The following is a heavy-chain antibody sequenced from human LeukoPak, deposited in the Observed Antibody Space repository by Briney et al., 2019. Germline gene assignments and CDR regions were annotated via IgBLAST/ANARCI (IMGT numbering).Heavy chain of an antibody. D-gene: IGHD4-23*01. CDR2: INPADGGT. J-gene: IGHJ4*02. CDR1: GFSFTTYA. Sequence: ASVKVSCKASGFSFTTYAIHWVRQAPGQRLEWMGWINPADGGTRYSQRFQGRVSITRDTSATTAYMELSSLRSEDAAVYYCARRLKGSFGNPFDYWGQGTLATVSS. CDR3: ARRLKGSFGNPFDY. V-gene: IGHV1-3*01.